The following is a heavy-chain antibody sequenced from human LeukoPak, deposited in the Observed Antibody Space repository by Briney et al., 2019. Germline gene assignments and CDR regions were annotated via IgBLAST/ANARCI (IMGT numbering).Heavy chain of an antibody. CDR1: GYTFTSYD. J-gene: IGHJ4*02. CDR3: ARDLRRVRSIAVAGTLDY. D-gene: IGHD6-19*01. V-gene: IGHV1-2*02. CDR2: IDPNTGGT. Sequence: ASVKVSCKASGYTFTSYDINWVRQATGQGLEWMGWIDPNTGGTNYAQKFQGRVTMTRDTSISTAYMELSRLRSDDTAVYYCARDLRRVRSIAVAGTLDYWGQGTLVTVSS.